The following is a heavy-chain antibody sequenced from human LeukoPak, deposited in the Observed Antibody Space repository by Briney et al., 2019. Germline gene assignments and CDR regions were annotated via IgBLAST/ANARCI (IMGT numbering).Heavy chain of an antibody. D-gene: IGHD2-2*01. V-gene: IGHV3-48*01. Sequence: GGSLRLSCAASGFTFNSFSMNWLRQVPGKGLEWVAYISSSSGTIYYADSVKGRFTISRDNAKNSLSLLMNSLRAEDTAVYYCTRSFYGHDPYYCYMDVWGKGTTVTVSS. J-gene: IGHJ6*03. CDR2: ISSSSGTI. CDR1: GFTFNSFS. CDR3: TRSFYGHDPYYCYMDV.